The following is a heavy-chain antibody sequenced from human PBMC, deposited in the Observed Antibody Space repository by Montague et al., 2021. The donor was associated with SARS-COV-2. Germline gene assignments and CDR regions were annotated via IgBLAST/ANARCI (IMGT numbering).Heavy chain of an antibody. D-gene: IGHD3-22*01. J-gene: IGHJ5*02. Sequence: SETLSLTCTVYGGSFSGYYWSWIRQPPGKGLEWIGEISHSGSTNYNPSXXSRVTISVDTSKNQFSLKLSSVTAADTAVYYCARGPRITMIVVVITDIWFDPWGQGTLVTVSS. CDR2: ISHSGST. V-gene: IGHV4-34*01. CDR3: ARGPRITMIVVVITDIWFDP. CDR1: GGSFSGYY.